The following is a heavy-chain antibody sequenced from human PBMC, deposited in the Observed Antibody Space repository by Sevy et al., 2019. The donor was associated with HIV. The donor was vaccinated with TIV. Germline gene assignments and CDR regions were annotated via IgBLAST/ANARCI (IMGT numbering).Heavy chain of an antibody. J-gene: IGHJ3*01. V-gene: IGHV3-23*01. D-gene: IGHD3-16*01. CDR3: AKDGFVGELPSHDAFDF. CDR2: ISGSGGSK. CDR1: GFTFSSYA. Sequence: GGSLRLSCAASGFTFSSYAMSWVRQAPGKGLEWVSAISGSGGSKYYADSVKGRFTISRDNSKNTLYLQMNSLRAEDTAVYYCAKDGFVGELPSHDAFDFWGQGTMVTVSS.